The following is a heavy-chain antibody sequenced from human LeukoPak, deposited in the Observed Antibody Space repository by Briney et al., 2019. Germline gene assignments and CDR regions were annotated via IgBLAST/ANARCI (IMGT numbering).Heavy chain of an antibody. J-gene: IGHJ4*02. CDR1: RFTFSHYW. V-gene: IGHV3-7*01. CDR2: INKDGSEK. Sequence: GGSLTLSCAVSRFTFSHYWMRWVRQAPGKGLEWVAAINKDGSEKQYVDSVTGRFTISRDNARNSVYLQMTSLGAEDTAVYYCATYTQYFGAPGGADYWGLGTLVTVSS. D-gene: IGHD2-8*02. CDR3: ATYTQYFGAPGGADY.